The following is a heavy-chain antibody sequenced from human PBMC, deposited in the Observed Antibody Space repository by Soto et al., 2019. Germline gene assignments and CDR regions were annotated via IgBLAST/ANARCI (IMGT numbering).Heavy chain of an antibody. Sequence: SETLSLTCTVSGGSISSYYWSWIRQPPGKGLEWIGYIYYSGSTNYNPSLKSRVTISVDTSKNQFSLKLSSVTAADTAVYYCARDIYYYDTSRAFDIWGQGTMVT. D-gene: IGHD3-22*01. CDR1: GGSISSYY. V-gene: IGHV4-59*12. J-gene: IGHJ3*02. CDR2: IYYSGST. CDR3: ARDIYYYDTSRAFDI.